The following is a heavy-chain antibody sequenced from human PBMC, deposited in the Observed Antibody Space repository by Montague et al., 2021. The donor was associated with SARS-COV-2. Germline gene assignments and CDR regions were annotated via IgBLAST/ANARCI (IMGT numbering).Heavy chain of an antibody. Sequence: SETLSLTCSVSGGSKINNYWSWIRQPPGKGLEWMGYIYYTGSTDYNPSLESRATLSIDTSKNEFSLKLTSVTAADTAVYYCARGGGRLQYSYYYGMDVWGQGTTVTVSS. CDR1: GGSKINNY. CDR3: ARGGGRLQYSYYYGMDV. CDR2: IYYTGST. D-gene: IGHD5-12*01. J-gene: IGHJ6*02. V-gene: IGHV4-59*01.